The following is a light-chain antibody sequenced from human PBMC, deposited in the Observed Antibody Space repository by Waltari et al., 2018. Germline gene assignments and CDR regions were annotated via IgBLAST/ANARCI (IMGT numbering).Light chain of an antibody. CDR2: KVS. Sequence: DVVMTQSPLSLPVTLGQTASISCRPGQSLVYTDGNTYLSWFQQRPGQSPRRLIYKVSNRDSGVPDRFSGSGSGTDFTLKISGVEAEDIGIYYCMQGIHWPFTFGPGTKVDIK. J-gene: IGKJ3*01. V-gene: IGKV2-30*01. CDR1: QSLVYTDGNTY. CDR3: MQGIHWPFT.